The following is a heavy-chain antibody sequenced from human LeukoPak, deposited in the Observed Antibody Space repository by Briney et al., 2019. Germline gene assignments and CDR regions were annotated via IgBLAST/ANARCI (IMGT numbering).Heavy chain of an antibody. D-gene: IGHD3-22*01. CDR2: IYYSGST. J-gene: IGHJ4*02. CDR3: ARGPTYYYDSSGYYYVGQPADY. V-gene: IGHV4-39*07. CDR1: GGSISSSSYY. Sequence: SETLSLTCTVSGGSISSSSYYWGWIRQPPGKGLEWIGSIYYSGSTYYNPSLKSRVTISVDTCKNQFSLKLSSVTAADTAVYYCARGPTYYYDSSGYYYVGQPADYWGQGTLVTVSS.